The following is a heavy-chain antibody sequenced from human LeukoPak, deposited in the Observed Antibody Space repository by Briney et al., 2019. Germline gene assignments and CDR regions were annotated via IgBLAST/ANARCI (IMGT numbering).Heavy chain of an antibody. D-gene: IGHD3-10*01. CDR1: GFTFSSYG. CDR3: AKDLSPYYYGSGSTVDY. CDR2: ISYDGSNK. J-gene: IGHJ4*02. V-gene: IGHV3-30*18. Sequence: PGRSLRLSCAASGFTFSSYGMHWVRQAPGKGLEWVAVISYDGSNKYYADSVKGRFTISRDNSKNTLYLQMNSLRAEDTAVYYCAKDLSPYYYGSGSTVDYWGQGTLVTVSS.